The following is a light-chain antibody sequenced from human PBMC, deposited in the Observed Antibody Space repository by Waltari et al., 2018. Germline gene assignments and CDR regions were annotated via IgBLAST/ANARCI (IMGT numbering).Light chain of an antibody. CDR3: QQSYSTLRT. CDR2: AAS. CDR1: QSISSY. J-gene: IGKJ2*01. Sequence: DIQMTQSPSSLSASVGDRVTITCRASQSISSYLNWYQQKPGKAPKLLIYAASTLQSGVPSRFSGSGSGTDCTLTISSLQPEDFATYYCQQSYSTLRTFGQGTKLEIK. V-gene: IGKV1-39*01.